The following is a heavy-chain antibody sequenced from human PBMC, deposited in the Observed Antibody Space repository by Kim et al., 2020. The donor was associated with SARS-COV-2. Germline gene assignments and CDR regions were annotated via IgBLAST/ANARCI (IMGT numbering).Heavy chain of an antibody. CDR1: GFTFSSYA. Sequence: GGSLRLSCVASGFTFSSYAMNWVRQAPGKGLEWVSSFSAGGSTYYADSVKGRFTISRDNSKNTLYLQMNSLRVEDTAVYYCAKDRVRASFNFDYWGQGTLVTVSS. CDR2: FSAGGST. V-gene: IGHV3-23*01. CDR3: AKDRVRASFNFDY. J-gene: IGHJ4*02. D-gene: IGHD2-2*01.